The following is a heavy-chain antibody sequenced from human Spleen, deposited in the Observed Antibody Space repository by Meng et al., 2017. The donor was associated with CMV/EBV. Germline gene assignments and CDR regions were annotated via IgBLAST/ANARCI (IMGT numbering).Heavy chain of an antibody. CDR3: VKDMESDIVLVAAPHYGLDV. V-gene: IGHV3-13*03. D-gene: IGHD2-2*01. J-gene: IGHJ6*02. Sequence: GESLKISCAACGFTFSSYDMHWVRQATGKGLEWVSAIGTAGDTYYPGSVKGQFTISRENAKNSLYLQMNSLRGGDTALYYCVKDMESDIVLVAAPHYGLDVWGQGTTVTVSS. CDR1: GFTFSSYD. CDR2: IGTAGDT.